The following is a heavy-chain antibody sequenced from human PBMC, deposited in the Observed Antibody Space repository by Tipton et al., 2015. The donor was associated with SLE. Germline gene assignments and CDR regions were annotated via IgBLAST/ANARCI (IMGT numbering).Heavy chain of an antibody. CDR3: ARDPHYYDSSEGFDY. CDR1: GGSISSYY. V-gene: IGHV4-59*01. D-gene: IGHD3-22*01. CDR2: IYYSGST. J-gene: IGHJ4*02. Sequence: TLSLTCTVSGGSISSYYWSWIRQPPGKGLEWIGYIYYSGSTNYNPSLKIRVTISVDTSKNQFSLKLSSVTAADTAVYYCARDPHYYDSSEGFDYWGQGTLVTVSS.